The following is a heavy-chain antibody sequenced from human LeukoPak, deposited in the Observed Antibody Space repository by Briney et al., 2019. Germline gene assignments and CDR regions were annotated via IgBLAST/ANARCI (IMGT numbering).Heavy chain of an antibody. CDR2: IYYSGST. CDR1: GGSISSGDYY. CDR3: ARFDYGDYALRY. Sequence: SETLSLTCTVSGGSISSGDYYWSWIRQPPGKGLEWIGYIYYSGSTYYNPSLKSRVTISVDTSKNQFSLKLSSVTAADTAVYYCARFDYGDYALRYWGQGTLVTVSS. J-gene: IGHJ4*02. V-gene: IGHV4-30-4*01. D-gene: IGHD4-17*01.